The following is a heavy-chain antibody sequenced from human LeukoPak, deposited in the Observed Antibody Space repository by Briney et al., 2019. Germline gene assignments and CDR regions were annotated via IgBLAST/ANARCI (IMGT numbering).Heavy chain of an antibody. CDR3: ARYGRYRAFDI. CDR1: GFTFSDYY. V-gene: IGHV3-11*06. D-gene: IGHD1-26*01. CDR2: ISSSGSYT. J-gene: IGHJ3*02. Sequence: GGSLRLSCAAPGFTFSDYYMSCIRQAPGKGLEWVSYISSSGSYTNYADSVKGRFTISRDNAKNTIYLQMNSLRAEDTAVYYCARYGRYRAFDIWGPGTVVTVSS.